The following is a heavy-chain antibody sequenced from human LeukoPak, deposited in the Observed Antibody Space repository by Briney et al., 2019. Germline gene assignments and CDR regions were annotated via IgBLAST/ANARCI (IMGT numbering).Heavy chain of an antibody. Sequence: SETLSLTCAVSGYSISSGYYWGWIRQPPGKGLEWIGSIYHSGSTYYNPSLKSRVTISVDTSKNQFSLKLSSVTAADTAVYYCARHSRTGHNYLDYWGQGTLVTVSS. CDR3: ARHSRTGHNYLDY. D-gene: IGHD5-24*01. V-gene: IGHV4-38-2*01. CDR2: IYHSGST. CDR1: GYSISSGYY. J-gene: IGHJ4*02.